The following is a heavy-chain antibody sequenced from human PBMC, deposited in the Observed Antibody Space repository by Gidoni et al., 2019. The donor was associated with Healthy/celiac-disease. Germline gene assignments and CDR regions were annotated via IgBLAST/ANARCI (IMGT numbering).Heavy chain of an antibody. CDR1: GYTFTSYA. CDR2: INAGNGNT. D-gene: IGHD3-3*01. V-gene: IGHV1-3*01. CDR3: ARPGDYDFWSGYRSYYYYGMDV. Sequence: QVQLVKSGAEVKKPGAAVKVSCKASGYTFTSYAMHWVRQAPGHRLEWMGWINAGNGNTKYSQKFQGRVTITRDTSASTAYMELSSMRSEDTAVYYCARPGDYDFWSGYRSYYYYGMDVWGQGTTVTVSS. J-gene: IGHJ6*02.